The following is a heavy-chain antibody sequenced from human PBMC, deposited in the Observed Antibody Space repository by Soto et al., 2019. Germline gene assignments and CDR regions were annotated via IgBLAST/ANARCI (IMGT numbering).Heavy chain of an antibody. CDR1: GYPFTGYY. V-gene: IGHV1-2*02. J-gene: IGHJ6*02. CDR3: AKDVDIVATIPYYGMDV. CDR2: INPNSGGT. Sequence: ASVKVSCKASGYPFTGYYMHWVRQAPGQGHEWMVWINPNSGGTNYAQKFQGRVTMTREKSISTAYMELSRLRSDDTAVYYCAKDVDIVATIPYYGMDVWGQGTTVTVSS. D-gene: IGHD5-12*01.